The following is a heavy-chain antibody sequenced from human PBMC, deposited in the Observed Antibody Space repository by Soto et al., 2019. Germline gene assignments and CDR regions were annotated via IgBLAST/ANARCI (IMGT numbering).Heavy chain of an antibody. CDR3: ARHDYGGNFLCFDP. CDR1: GGCISRYD. V-gene: IGHV4-59*08. D-gene: IGHD4-17*01. Sequence: SETLSLTCTVSGGCISRYDWRWVRQPPGKGLEWIGYIYYSGSTNYNPSLKSRVTISVDTSKNQFSLKLSSVTAADTAVYYCARHDYGGNFLCFDPWGQGTLVTVS. CDR2: IYYSGST. J-gene: IGHJ5*02.